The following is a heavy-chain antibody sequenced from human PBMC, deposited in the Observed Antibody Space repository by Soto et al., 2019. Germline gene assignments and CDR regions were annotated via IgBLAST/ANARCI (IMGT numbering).Heavy chain of an antibody. CDR2: IDPSDSYT. V-gene: IGHV5-10-1*01. D-gene: IGHD6-19*01. J-gene: IGHJ5*02. Sequence: GESLKICCKGAGYSFTSYWITWVRQMPGKGLEWMGRIDPSDSYTNYSPSFQGHVTISADKSISTAYLQWSTLKASDTAMYYCARDSSAQFDPWGQGTLVTVSS. CDR1: GYSFTSYW. CDR3: ARDSSAQFDP.